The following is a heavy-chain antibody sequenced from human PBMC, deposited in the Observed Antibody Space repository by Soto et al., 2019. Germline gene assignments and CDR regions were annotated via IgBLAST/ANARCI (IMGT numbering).Heavy chain of an antibody. CDR2: ISDDGRST. CDR3: VRVLYDSRGHYYDY. V-gene: IGHV3-64*02. Sequence: GGSLRLSCAASGFTFRNYAFNWVRQAPVKGLEYVSAISDDGRSTYYADSVKGRFTISRDNSKNTLYLQMGSLRAEDMAVYYCVRVLYDSRGHYYDYWGQGALVTVSS. CDR1: GFTFRNYA. J-gene: IGHJ4*02. D-gene: IGHD3-22*01.